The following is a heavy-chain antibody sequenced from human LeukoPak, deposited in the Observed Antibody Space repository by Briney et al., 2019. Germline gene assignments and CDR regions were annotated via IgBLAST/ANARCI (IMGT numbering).Heavy chain of an antibody. CDR2: FDPEDGET. J-gene: IGHJ6*03. CDR1: GYTLTELS. Sequence: ASVKVSCKVSGYTLTELSMHWVRQAPGKGLEWMGGFDPEDGETIYAQKFQGRVTMTEDTSTDTAYMELSSLRSEDTAVYYCARGATIFGYMDVWGKGTTVTVSS. CDR3: ARGATIFGYMDV. D-gene: IGHD3-3*01. V-gene: IGHV1-24*01.